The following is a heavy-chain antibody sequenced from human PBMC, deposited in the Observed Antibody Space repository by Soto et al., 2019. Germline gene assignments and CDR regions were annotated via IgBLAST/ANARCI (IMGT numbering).Heavy chain of an antibody. CDR1: GFTFTSSA. CDR2: IVVGSGNT. Sequence: ASVKVSCKASGFTFTSSAVQWVRQARGQRLEWIGWIVVGSGNTNYAQKFQERVTITRDMSTSTAYMELSSLRSEDTAVYYCAAGLYSSSSPYDYGMDAWGQGTTVTVSS. J-gene: IGHJ6*02. D-gene: IGHD6-6*01. CDR3: AAGLYSSSSPYDYGMDA. V-gene: IGHV1-58*01.